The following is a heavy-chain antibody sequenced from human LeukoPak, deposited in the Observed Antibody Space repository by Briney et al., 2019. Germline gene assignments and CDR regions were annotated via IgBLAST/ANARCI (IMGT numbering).Heavy chain of an antibody. V-gene: IGHV3-21*01. CDR1: GFTFSSYS. CDR3: ARVPTTYYDFWSGYPEGYFDY. Sequence: GGSLRLSCAASGFTFSSYSMNWVRQAPGKGLEWVSSISSSSSYIYYADSVKGRFTISRDNAKNSLYLQMNSLRAEDTAVYYCARVPTTYYDFWSGYPEGYFDYWGQGTLVTVSS. J-gene: IGHJ4*02. CDR2: ISSSSSYI. D-gene: IGHD3-3*01.